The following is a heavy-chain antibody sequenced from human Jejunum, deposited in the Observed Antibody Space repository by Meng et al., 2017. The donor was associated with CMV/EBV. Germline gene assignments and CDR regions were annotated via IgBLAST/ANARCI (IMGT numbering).Heavy chain of an antibody. CDR3: ARDQYYDYWSGYYPPDF. Sequence: FSTYRISWVRQAPGRGLEWVANIKQDGDEKYYVDSVKGRFTISRDKAKSSLYLQMNSLRAEDTAVYYCARDQYYDYWSGYYPPDFWGQGTLVTVSS. J-gene: IGHJ4*02. CDR1: FSTYR. V-gene: IGHV3-7*01. CDR2: IKQDGDEK. D-gene: IGHD3-3*01.